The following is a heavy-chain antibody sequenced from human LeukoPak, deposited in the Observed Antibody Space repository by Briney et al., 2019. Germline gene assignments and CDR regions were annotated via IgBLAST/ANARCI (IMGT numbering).Heavy chain of an antibody. J-gene: IGHJ4*02. D-gene: IGHD6-13*01. CDR1: GFTFSSYG. Sequence: GGSLRLSCAASGFTFSSYGMHWVRQAPGKGLEWVAVIWYDGSNKYYADSVKGRLTISRDNSKNTLYLQMNSLRAEDTAVYYCARAPAAGQAFDYWGQGTLVTVSS. CDR3: ARAPAAGQAFDY. V-gene: IGHV3-33*01. CDR2: IWYDGSNK.